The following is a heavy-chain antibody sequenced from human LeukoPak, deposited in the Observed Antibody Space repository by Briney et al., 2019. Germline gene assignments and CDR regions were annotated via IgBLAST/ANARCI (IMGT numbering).Heavy chain of an antibody. Sequence: GRSLRLSCAASGFTFDDYAMHWVRQAPGKGLEWVSGISWNSGSIGYADSVKGRFTISRDNSKNTLYLQMNSLRAEDTAVYYCAKGRLTGGWFDPWGQGTLVTVSS. J-gene: IGHJ5*02. D-gene: IGHD3-10*01. CDR2: ISWNSGSI. CDR3: AKGRLTGGWFDP. V-gene: IGHV3-9*01. CDR1: GFTFDDYA.